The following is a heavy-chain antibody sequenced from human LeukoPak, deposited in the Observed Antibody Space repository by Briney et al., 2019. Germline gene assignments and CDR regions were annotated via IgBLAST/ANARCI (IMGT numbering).Heavy chain of an antibody. CDR2: IYPGDSDT. J-gene: IGHJ5*02. CDR1: GYSFISYW. D-gene: IGHD2-15*01. Sequence: GESLKISCKGSGYSFISYWIGWVRQMPGKGLEWMGIIYPGDSDTRYSPSFQGQVTISPDKSISTAYLQWSSLKASDTAMYYCVRSPACSSGTCYPNWFDPWGQGTLVTVSS. CDR3: VRSPACSSGTCYPNWFDP. V-gene: IGHV5-51*01.